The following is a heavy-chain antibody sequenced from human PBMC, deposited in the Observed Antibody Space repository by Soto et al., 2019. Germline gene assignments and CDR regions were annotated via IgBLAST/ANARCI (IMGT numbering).Heavy chain of an antibody. D-gene: IGHD1-26*01. V-gene: IGHV4-59*01. J-gene: IGHJ4*02. CDR2: LLYRGTT. CDR3: AREKDFILGGYAFGY. CDR1: DSSMSPYY. Sequence: SETLSLTCSVSDSSMSPYYWTWFRQAPGKGLEWIGHLLYRGTTTYNPALQGRVTISLDTSKKQVSLQLSSVIAADTAVYYCAREKDFILGGYAFGYWGPGTLVTVSS.